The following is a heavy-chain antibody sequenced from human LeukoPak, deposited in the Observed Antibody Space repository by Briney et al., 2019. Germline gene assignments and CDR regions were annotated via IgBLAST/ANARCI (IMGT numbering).Heavy chain of an antibody. V-gene: IGHV4-31*03. CDR2: IYYSGST. Sequence: PSQTLSLTCTVSGGSISSGGYYWSWIRQRPGMGLEWLGYIYYSGSTYYNPSLKSRVSISLDTSKNQLSLKLSSVTAADTAVYYCARDYYDSRGSIYNWFDPWGQGTLVTVSS. J-gene: IGHJ5*02. D-gene: IGHD3-22*01. CDR3: ARDYYDSRGSIYNWFDP. CDR1: GGSISSGGYY.